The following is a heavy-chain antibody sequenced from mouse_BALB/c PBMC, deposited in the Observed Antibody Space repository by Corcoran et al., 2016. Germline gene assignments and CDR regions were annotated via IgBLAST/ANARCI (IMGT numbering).Heavy chain of an antibody. CDR2: INTYTGEP. J-gene: IGHJ4*01. V-gene: IGHV9-3-1*01. CDR1: GYTFTNYG. Sequence: QIQLVQSGPELKKPGETVKISCKASGYTFTNYGMNWVKQAPGKGLKWMGWINTYTGEPTYADDFKGRFAFSLETSASTAYLQINSLKNEDTATYFCAREPYAMDYWGQGTSVTVS. CDR3: AREPYAMDY.